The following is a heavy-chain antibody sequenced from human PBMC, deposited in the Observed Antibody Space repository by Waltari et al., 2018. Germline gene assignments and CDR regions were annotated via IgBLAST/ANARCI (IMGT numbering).Heavy chain of an antibody. CDR2: INHSGST. CDR3: ARERSSWSFYYMDV. CDR1: GGSFSGYY. D-gene: IGHD6-13*01. V-gene: IGHV4-34*01. Sequence: VQLQQWGAGLLTPSETLSITCAVSGGSFSGYYWSWTRQPPGKGLEWIGEINHSGSTNYNPSLKSRVTISVDTSKNQFSLKLSSVTAADTAVYYCARERSSWSFYYMDVWGKGTTVTVSS. J-gene: IGHJ6*03.